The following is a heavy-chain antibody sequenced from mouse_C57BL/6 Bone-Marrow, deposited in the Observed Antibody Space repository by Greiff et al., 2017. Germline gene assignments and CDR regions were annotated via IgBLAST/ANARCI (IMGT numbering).Heavy chain of an antibody. J-gene: IGHJ4*01. CDR2: ISNGGGST. Sequence: EVMLVESGGGLVQPGGSLKLSCAASGFTFSDYYMYWVRQTPEKRLEWVAYISNGGGSTYYPDTVKGRFTISRDNAKNTLYLQMSRLKSEDTAMYYCARQRGYYAMDYWGQGTSVTVSS. CDR3: ARQRGYYAMDY. V-gene: IGHV5-12*01. CDR1: GFTFSDYY.